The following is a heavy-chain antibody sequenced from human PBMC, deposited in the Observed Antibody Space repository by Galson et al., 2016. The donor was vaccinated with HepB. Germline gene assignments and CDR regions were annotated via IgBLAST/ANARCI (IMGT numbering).Heavy chain of an antibody. V-gene: IGHV3-9*01. CDR1: GFTFDDYA. D-gene: IGHD1-1*01. CDR3: TKDVSGATGSTSWFDS. Sequence: SLRLSCAASGFTFDDYAMHWVRQAPGKGLEWVSGISWNSGTIFYADSVRGRFTISRDNAKNSLFLQMKSLRPEDTALYYCTKDVSGATGSTSWFDSWGQGILVTVSP. J-gene: IGHJ5*01. CDR2: ISWNSGTI.